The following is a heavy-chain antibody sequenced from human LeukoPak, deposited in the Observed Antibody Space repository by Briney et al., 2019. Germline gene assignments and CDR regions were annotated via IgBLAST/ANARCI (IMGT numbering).Heavy chain of an antibody. CDR3: AKIERGYSYGIVDC. CDR1: GFTFSSCA. CDR2: ISGSSSST. D-gene: IGHD5-18*01. V-gene: IGHV3-23*01. Sequence: PGGSLRLSCAASGFTFSSCAMSWVRQAPGKGLEWVSTISGSSSSTYYADSVKGRFTISRDNSKNTLYLQMNSLRAEGTAVFYCAKIERGYSYGIVDCWGQGTLVTVSS. J-gene: IGHJ4*02.